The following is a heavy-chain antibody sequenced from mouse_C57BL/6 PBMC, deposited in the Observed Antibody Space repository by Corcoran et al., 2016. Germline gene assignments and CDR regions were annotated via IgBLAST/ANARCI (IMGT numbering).Heavy chain of an antibody. D-gene: IGHD1-1*01. V-gene: IGHV1-26*01. CDR3: AREGYYGSNARDY. J-gene: IGHJ4*01. CDR2: INPNKGGT. CDR1: GYTFTDYY. Sequence: EVQLQQSGPELVKPGASVKISCKASGYTFTDYYMNWVKQSHGKSLEWIGDINPNKGGTSYNQKFKGKATLTVDKSSSTAYMERRSLTSEDSAVYYCAREGYYGSNARDYWGQGTSGTVAS.